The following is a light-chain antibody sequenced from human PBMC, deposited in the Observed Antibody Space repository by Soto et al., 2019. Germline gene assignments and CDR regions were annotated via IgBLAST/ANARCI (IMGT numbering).Light chain of an antibody. J-gene: IGLJ3*02. CDR1: SSDVGGYNY. CDR3: CSYAGSYIWV. Sequence: QSVLTQPRSVSGSPGQSVTISCTGTSSDVGGYNYVSWYQQHPGKAPKLMIYDVNKRPSGVPDRFSGSKSGNTASLTISGLQAEDDADYYCCSYAGSYIWVFGGGTKRTVL. V-gene: IGLV2-11*01. CDR2: DVN.